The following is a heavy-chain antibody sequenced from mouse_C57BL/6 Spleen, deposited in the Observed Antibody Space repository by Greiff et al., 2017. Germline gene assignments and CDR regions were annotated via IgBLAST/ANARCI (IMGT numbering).Heavy chain of an antibody. CDR1: GYAFSSYW. Sequence: VKLQESGAELVKPGASVKISCKASGYAFSSYWMNWVKQRPGKGLEWIGQIYPGDGDTNYNGKFKGKATLTADKSSSTAYMQLSSLTSEDSAVYFCARGITTVVRDYWGQGTTLTVSS. J-gene: IGHJ2*01. D-gene: IGHD1-1*01. CDR2: IYPGDGDT. CDR3: ARGITTVVRDY. V-gene: IGHV1-80*01.